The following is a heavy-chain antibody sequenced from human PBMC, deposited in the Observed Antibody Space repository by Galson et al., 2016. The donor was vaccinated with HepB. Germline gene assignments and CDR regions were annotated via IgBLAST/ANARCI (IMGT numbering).Heavy chain of an antibody. Sequence: SLRLSCAASGFAFSSYGMHWVRQAPGKGPEWVSVISYDGRNKYYADSVKGRFTISRDNSKSTLILHMNSLRTEDTAVYYCAKDAAAVFLTAFDIWGQGTVVSVSS. CDR3: AKDAAAVFLTAFDI. J-gene: IGHJ3*02. D-gene: IGHD6-25*01. CDR2: ISYDGRNK. V-gene: IGHV3-30*18. CDR1: GFAFSSYG.